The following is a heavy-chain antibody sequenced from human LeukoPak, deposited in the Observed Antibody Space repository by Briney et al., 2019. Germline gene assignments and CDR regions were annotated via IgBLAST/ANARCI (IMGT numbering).Heavy chain of an antibody. CDR3: ARDQFHSGYDHDAFDI. CDR1: GGSISSSNC. D-gene: IGHD5-12*01. V-gene: IGHV4-4*02. Sequence: PSGTLSLTCAVSGGSISSSNCWSWVRQPPGKGLEWIGEIYHSGSTNYNPSLKSRVTISVDKSKNQFSLKLSSVTAADTAVYYCARDQFHSGYDHDAFDIWGQGTMVTVSS. CDR2: IYHSGST. J-gene: IGHJ3*02.